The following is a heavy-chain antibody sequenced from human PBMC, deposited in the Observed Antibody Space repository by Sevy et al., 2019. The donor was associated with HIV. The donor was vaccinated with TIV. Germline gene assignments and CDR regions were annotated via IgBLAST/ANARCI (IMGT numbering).Heavy chain of an antibody. V-gene: IGHV3-7*03. Sequence: RGFLRLSCVASGFNFRNFWMSWVRQAPGKGLERVADIKQDGSEAYYVDSVKGRFTISRDNAKNSLYLQMNSLRDEDTAMYLCVRDKEVGASILDAWGQGTPVAVSS. D-gene: IGHD1-26*01. CDR1: GFNFRNFW. CDR2: IKQDGSEA. J-gene: IGHJ5*02. CDR3: VRDKEVGASILDA.